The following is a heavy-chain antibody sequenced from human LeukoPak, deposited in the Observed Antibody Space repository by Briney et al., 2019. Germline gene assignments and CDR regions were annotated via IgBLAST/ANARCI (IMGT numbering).Heavy chain of an antibody. CDR1: GGSFSGYC. V-gene: IGHV4-34*01. CDR3: ARVRRYYDLSSRPYAFDI. J-gene: IGHJ3*02. CDR2: INHSGST. D-gene: IGHD3-22*01. Sequence: SETLSLTCAVYGGSFSGYCWSWIRQPPGKGLEWIGEINHSGSTNYNPSLKSRVAISVDTSKNQFSLKLSSVTAADTAVYYCARVRRYYDLSSRPYAFDIWGQGTMVTVSS.